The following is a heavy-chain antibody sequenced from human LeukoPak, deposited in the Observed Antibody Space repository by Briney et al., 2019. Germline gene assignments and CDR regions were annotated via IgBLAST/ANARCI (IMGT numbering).Heavy chain of an antibody. CDR1: GFTFSSYA. V-gene: IGHV3-23*01. Sequence: GGPLRLSCAASGFTFSSYAMSWVRQAPGKGLEWVSAISGSGGSTYYADSVKGRFTISRDNSKNTLYLQMNSLRAEDTAVYYCAKDRYSGSCYLYYFDYWGQGTLVTVSS. CDR2: ISGSGGST. CDR3: AKDRYSGSCYLYYFDY. D-gene: IGHD1-26*01. J-gene: IGHJ4*02.